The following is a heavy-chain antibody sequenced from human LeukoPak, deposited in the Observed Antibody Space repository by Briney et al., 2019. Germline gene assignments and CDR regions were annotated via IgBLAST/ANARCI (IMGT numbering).Heavy chain of an antibody. J-gene: IGHJ5*02. CDR1: XGSISNYY. V-gene: IGHV4-4*07. CDR2: IYTSGST. Sequence: CTVSXGSISNYYWNWIRQPAGKGLEWIGRIYTSGSTNYNPSLTSRVTMSVDTSKNQFSLKLSSVNAADTAVYYFAXXXXXXSWYVNWFDPWGQGTLVTVSS. D-gene: IGHD6-13*01. CDR3: AXXXXXXSWYVNWFDP.